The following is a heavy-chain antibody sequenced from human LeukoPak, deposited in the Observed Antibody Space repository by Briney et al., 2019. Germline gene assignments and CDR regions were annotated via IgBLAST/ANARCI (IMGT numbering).Heavy chain of an antibody. V-gene: IGHV4-39*01. Sequence: SETLSLTCTVAGGSISSRDHYWGWIRQPPGKGLEWIGSLYYTGTTYYNPSLRSRVTISVDTSNNQFSLRLSSVTAADTAVYYCARQIGLGSWSPDYWGLGILVTVSS. D-gene: IGHD6-13*01. J-gene: IGHJ4*02. CDR2: LYYTGTT. CDR3: ARQIGLGSWSPDY. CDR1: GGSISSRDHY.